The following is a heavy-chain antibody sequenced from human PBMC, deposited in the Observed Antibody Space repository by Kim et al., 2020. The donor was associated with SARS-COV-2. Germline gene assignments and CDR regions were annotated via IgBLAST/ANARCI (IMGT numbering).Heavy chain of an antibody. CDR2: INAGSGNT. V-gene: IGHV1-3*01. D-gene: IGHD6-13*01. Sequence: ASVKVSCKTSGYTFTTYTIQWVRQAPGQSLEWMGWINAGSGNTKYSQKFQGRVTITRDTSASTAYMELSSLRSEDTAVYYCARDLSRGSSSCYGAWGQGTLVTVSS. CDR3: ARDLSRGSSSCYGA. J-gene: IGHJ5*02. CDR1: GYTFTTYT.